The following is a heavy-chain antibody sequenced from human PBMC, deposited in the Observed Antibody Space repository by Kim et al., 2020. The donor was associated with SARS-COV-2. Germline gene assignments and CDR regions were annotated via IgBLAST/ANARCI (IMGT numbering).Heavy chain of an antibody. Sequence: GGSLRLSCAASGFTFSSYWMSWVRQAPGKGLEWVANIKQDGSEKYYVDSVKGRFTISRDNAKNSLYLQMNSLRAEDMAVYYCARAGIAVAAHFDYWGQGTLVTVAS. J-gene: IGHJ4*02. CDR3: ARAGIAVAAHFDY. CDR2: IKQDGSEK. CDR1: GFTFSSYW. D-gene: IGHD6-19*01. V-gene: IGHV3-7*03.